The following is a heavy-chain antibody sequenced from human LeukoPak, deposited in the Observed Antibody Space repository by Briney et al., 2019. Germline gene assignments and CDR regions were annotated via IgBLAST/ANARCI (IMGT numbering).Heavy chain of an antibody. D-gene: IGHD1-14*01. CDR2: ISSSSAYI. V-gene: IGHV3-21*01. CDR3: ARDGGFNRNEGFDP. Sequence: GGSLRLSCAASGFTFSSYSMNWVRQAPGKGLEWVSSISSSSAYIYYADSVKGRFTISRDNAKNSMYLQMNSLRAEDTAVYYCARDGGFNRNEGFDPWGQGTLVTVSS. CDR1: GFTFSSYS. J-gene: IGHJ5*02.